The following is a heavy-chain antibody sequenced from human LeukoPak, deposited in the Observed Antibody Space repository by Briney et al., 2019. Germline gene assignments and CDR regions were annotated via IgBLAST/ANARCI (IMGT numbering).Heavy chain of an antibody. Sequence: GGSLRHSCAASGFTFSSYSMNWVRQAPGKGLEWVSSISSSSSYIYYADSVKGRFTISRDNAKNSLYLQINSLRAEDTAVYYCARDPYSGGYGDYYYYYMDVWGKGTTVTISS. CDR2: ISSSSSYI. D-gene: IGHD1-26*01. V-gene: IGHV3-21*01. CDR3: ARDPYSGGYGDYYYYYMDV. CDR1: GFTFSSYS. J-gene: IGHJ6*03.